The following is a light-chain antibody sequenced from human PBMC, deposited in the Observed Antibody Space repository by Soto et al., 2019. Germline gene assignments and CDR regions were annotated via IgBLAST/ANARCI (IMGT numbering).Light chain of an antibody. CDR3: RFYTSQSRII. V-gene: IGLV2-14*01. CDR2: EVR. J-gene: IGLJ2*01. Sequence: QSALTQPASVSGSPGQSITISCAGTRRDVGAYNLVSWYQQHPGRAPQLMIYEVRNRPSGISFRFSGSKSGNTASLTISGLEAEDEADYYRRFYTSQSRIIFGGGTKLTVL. CDR1: RRDVGAYNL.